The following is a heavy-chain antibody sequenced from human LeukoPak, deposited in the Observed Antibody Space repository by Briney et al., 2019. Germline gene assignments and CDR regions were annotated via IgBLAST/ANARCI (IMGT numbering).Heavy chain of an antibody. CDR2: INPDKGDI. CDR1: GYTFDNYY. CDR3: ARAGRFGTYDY. J-gene: IGHJ4*02. V-gene: IGHV1-2*02. D-gene: IGHD3-10*01. Sequence: ASVKVSCKASGYTFDNYYIHWVRQARGQGLEWVGRINPDKGDITYARRLQGRVTMTRDTSTNTAYMELSRLRSDDTAVYYCARAGRFGTYDYWGQGTLVTVSS.